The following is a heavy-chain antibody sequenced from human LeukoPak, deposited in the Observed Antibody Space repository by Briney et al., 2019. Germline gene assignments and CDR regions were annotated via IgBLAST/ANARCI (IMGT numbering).Heavy chain of an antibody. Sequence: SETLSLTCAVYGGSFSGYYWSWIRQPPGKGLEWIGEINHSGGTNYNPSPKSRVTISVDTSKNQFSLKLSSVTAADTAVYYCARGVVGKYFDYWGQGTLVTVSS. V-gene: IGHV4-34*01. CDR1: GGSFSGYY. CDR2: INHSGGT. J-gene: IGHJ4*02. CDR3: ARGVVGKYFDY. D-gene: IGHD3-22*01.